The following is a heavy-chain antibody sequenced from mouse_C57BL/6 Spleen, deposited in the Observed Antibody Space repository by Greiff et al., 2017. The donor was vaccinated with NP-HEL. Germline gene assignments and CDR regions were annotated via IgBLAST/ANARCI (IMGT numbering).Heavy chain of an antibody. V-gene: IGHV1-36*01. CDR3: ASGTPDY. D-gene: IGHD1-1*01. CDR2: VYPSNGGT. J-gene: IGHJ2*01. CDR1: GFTFTDYY. Sequence: VQLKESGPVLVKPGPSVKISCKASGFTFTDYYMHWVKQSHGQSLEWIGLVYPSNGGTSYNQKFKGKATLTVDTSSSTAYMELNSLTSEDSAGYDCASGTPDYWGQGTTLTVSS.